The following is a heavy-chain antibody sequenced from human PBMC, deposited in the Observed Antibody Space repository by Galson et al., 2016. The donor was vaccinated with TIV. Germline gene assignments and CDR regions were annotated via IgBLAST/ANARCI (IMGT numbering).Heavy chain of an antibody. V-gene: IGHV3-9*01. CDR3: ARELGTYYDSYYYGMVV. CDR2: ISWNSGSV. Sequence: SLRLSCAASGFSLEDYAMHWVRQAPGKGLEWVSGISWNSGSVGYVDSVKGRFTISRDNAKNSLYLQMNSLRAEDTALYFCARELGTYYDSYYYGMVVWGQGTTVTVSS. D-gene: IGHD1-26*01. J-gene: IGHJ6*02. CDR1: GFSLEDYA.